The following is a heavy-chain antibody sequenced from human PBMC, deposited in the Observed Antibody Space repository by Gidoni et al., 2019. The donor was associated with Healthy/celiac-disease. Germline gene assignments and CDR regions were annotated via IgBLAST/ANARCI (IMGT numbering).Heavy chain of an antibody. D-gene: IGHD1-26*01. CDR3: ARGGVGPKRGYFDY. V-gene: IGHV3-30-3*01. Sequence: QVQLVESGGGVVQPGRSLRLSCAASGFTFSSYAMHWVRQAPGKGLEWVAVISYEGSNKYYADSVKGRFTISRDNSKNTLYLQMNSLRAEDTAVYYCARGGVGPKRGYFDYWGQGTLVTVSS. J-gene: IGHJ4*02. CDR2: ISYEGSNK. CDR1: GFTFSSYA.